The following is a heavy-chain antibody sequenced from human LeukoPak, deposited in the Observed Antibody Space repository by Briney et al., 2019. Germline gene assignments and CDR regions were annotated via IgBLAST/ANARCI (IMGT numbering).Heavy chain of an antibody. Sequence: ASVKVSCKASGYSFTDFFIHWVRQAPGQGLEWMGWINPNSGATNYAREFQGRVTMTRDTSITTASMELSRLTSDDTAVYYCARDRYSSGWYVRGFGYWGQGTLVTVSS. CDR1: GYSFTDFF. CDR2: INPNSGAT. CDR3: ARDRYSSGWYVRGFGY. V-gene: IGHV1-2*02. D-gene: IGHD6-19*01. J-gene: IGHJ4*02.